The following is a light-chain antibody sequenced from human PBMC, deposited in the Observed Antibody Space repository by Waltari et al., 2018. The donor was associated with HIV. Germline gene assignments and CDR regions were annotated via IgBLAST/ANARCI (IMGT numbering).Light chain of an antibody. Sequence: QSVLTQPPSVSGAPGQRVTISCTGNNSNIGAGYDVHWYQQLPGTAPKVVMYLNTIRPYGIPDRFSGSKSDTSASLAITGLQAEDEADYYCQSYDSSLSASVFGGGTKLTVL. V-gene: IGLV1-40*01. J-gene: IGLJ2*01. CDR3: QSYDSSLSASV. CDR1: NSNIGAGYD. CDR2: LNT.